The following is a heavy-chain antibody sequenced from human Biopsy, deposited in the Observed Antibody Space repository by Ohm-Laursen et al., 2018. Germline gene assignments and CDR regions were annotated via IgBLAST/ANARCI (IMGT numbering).Heavy chain of an antibody. CDR2: IRKT. CDR3: AQTRNDYGGFYFDY. D-gene: IGHD4/OR15-4a*01. V-gene: IGHV4-39*01. Sequence: SDTLSLTCSVSGDSISSSTYYWGWIRQPPGKGLEWIGTIRKTYFRTPLKSRVTISVDTSMNQFSLKLSSFTAADTGVYYCAQTRNDYGGFYFDYWGRGTLVTVSS. CDR1: GDSISSSTYY. J-gene: IGHJ4*02.